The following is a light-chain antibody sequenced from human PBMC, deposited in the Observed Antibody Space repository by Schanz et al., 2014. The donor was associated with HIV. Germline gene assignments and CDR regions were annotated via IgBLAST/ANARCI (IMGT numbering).Light chain of an antibody. J-gene: IGLJ3*02. CDR3: AAWDDSLKGWV. Sequence: QSVLTQPPSASGTPGQRVTISCSGSSSNIGSNTVNWYQQLPGTAPKVLIYNNNQRPSGVPVRFSGSKSGTSASLAISGLQSEDEADYYCAAWDDSLKGWVFGGGTKLTVL. CDR2: NNN. CDR1: SSNIGSNT. V-gene: IGLV1-44*01.